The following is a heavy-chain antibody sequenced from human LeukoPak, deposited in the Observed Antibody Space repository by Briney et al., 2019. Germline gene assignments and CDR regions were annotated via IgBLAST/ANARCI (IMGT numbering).Heavy chain of an antibody. V-gene: IGHV3-64*01. CDR2: ISSYGGST. CDR1: GFTFSNYG. CDR3: ARAPLIDWPPGPLDN. D-gene: IGHD3-9*01. Sequence: GGSLRLSCAATGFTFSNYGMQWVRQAPGKGLEYVSAISSYGGSTFYANSVKGKFTISRDNSKNTLYLQMGSLTVEDMAVYFRARAPLIDWPPGPLDNWGQGTLVTVSS. J-gene: IGHJ4*02.